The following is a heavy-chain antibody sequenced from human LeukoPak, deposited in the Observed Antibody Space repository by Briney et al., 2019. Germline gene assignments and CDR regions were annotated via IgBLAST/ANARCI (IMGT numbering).Heavy chain of an antibody. CDR1: GFTFSSNY. V-gene: IGHV3-66*01. CDR3: ANLYDSSGYYGYFDY. J-gene: IGHJ4*02. D-gene: IGHD3-22*01. CDR2: IYSGGST. Sequence: GGSLRLSCAASGFTFSSNYMSWVRQAPGKGLEGVSVIYSGGSTYYADSVKGRFTISRDNSKNTLYLQMNSLRAEDTAVYYCANLYDSSGYYGYFDYWGQGTLVTVSS.